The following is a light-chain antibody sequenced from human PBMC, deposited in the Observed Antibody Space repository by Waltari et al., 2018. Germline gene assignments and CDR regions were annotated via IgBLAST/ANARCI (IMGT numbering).Light chain of an antibody. CDR1: SSDIGHYDY. Sequence: QSALTQPASVYGSPGQSITISCIAASSDIGHYDYVSWYQHHPGKGPKLILYEVDNRPSGVSDRFSGSKSGTTASLTISGLQTDDEANYYCSSYTTSSTWVFGGGTQLTVL. CDR2: EVD. V-gene: IGLV2-14*01. CDR3: SSYTTSSTWV. J-gene: IGLJ3*02.